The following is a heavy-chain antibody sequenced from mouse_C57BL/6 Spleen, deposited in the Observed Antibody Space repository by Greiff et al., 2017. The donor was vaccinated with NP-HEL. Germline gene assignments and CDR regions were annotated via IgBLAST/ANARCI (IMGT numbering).Heavy chain of an antibody. CDR2: IDPSDSYT. CDR3: ARGNYYGSRYWYFDV. J-gene: IGHJ1*03. CDR1: GYTFTSYW. D-gene: IGHD1-1*01. V-gene: IGHV1-69*01. Sequence: VQLQQPGAELVMPGASVKLSCKASGYTFTSYWMHWVKQRPGQGLEWIGEIDPSDSYTNYNQKFKGKSTLTVDKSSSTAYMQLSSLTSEDSAVYYCARGNYYGSRYWYFDVWGTGTTVTVSS.